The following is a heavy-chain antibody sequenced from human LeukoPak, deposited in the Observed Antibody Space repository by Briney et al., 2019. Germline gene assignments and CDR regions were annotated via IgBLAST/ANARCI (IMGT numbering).Heavy chain of an antibody. CDR1: GGSISSSSYY. CDR3: ARTDADIVVVVAATYWYFDL. J-gene: IGHJ2*01. Sequence: SEALSLTGTVSGGSISSSSYYWGWIRQPPGKGLEWIGSIYYSGSTYYNPSLKSRVTISVDTSKNQFSLKLSSVTAADTAVYYCARTDADIVVVVAATYWYFDLWGRGTLVTVSS. V-gene: IGHV4-39*01. D-gene: IGHD2-15*01. CDR2: IYYSGST.